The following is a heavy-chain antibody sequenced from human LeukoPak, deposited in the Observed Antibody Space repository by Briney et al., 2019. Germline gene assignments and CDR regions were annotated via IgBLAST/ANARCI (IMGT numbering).Heavy chain of an antibody. J-gene: IGHJ4*02. CDR2: ISYDGSNK. CDR3: TTDPAVGYYFDY. V-gene: IGHV3-30*03. Sequence: PGRALRLSCAASGFAFSSYGMHWVRQAPGKGLEWVAVISYDGSNKYYADSVKGRFTISRDNSKNTLYLRMNSLRAEDTAVYYCTTDPAVGYYFDYWGQGTLVTVSS. CDR1: GFAFSSYG. D-gene: IGHD1-26*01.